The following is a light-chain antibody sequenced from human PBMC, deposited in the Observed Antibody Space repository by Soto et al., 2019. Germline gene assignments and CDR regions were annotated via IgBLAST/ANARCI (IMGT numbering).Light chain of an antibody. CDR1: QGISSY. Sequence: DIQLTQSPSFLSSSVGDRVTSTCRAIQGISSYLAWYQQKPGKDTKILISHESSLQAGEKSRFSGGGSGTYFTLTISSMQPEDIATYYCKQYYNLQITFGQGTRLEIK. V-gene: IGKV1-33*01. CDR2: HES. CDR3: KQYYNLQIT. J-gene: IGKJ5*01.